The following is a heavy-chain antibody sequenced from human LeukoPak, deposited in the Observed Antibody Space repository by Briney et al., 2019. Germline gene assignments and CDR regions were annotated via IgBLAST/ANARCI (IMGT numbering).Heavy chain of an antibody. V-gene: IGHV4-34*01. CDR2: INHSGST. D-gene: IGHD3-3*01. CDR3: ARGYYDFWSGYYYYYYYYMDV. Sequence: SETLSLTCAVYGGSFSGYYWTWIRQPPGKGLEWIGEINHSGSTHYNPSLKSRVTMSVDMSKNQFSLKLSSVTAADTAVYYCARGYYDFWSGYYYYYYYYMDVWGKGTTVTVSS. CDR1: GGSFSGYY. J-gene: IGHJ6*03.